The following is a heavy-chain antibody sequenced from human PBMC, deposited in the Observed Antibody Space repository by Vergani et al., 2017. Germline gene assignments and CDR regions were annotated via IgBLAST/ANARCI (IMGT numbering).Heavy chain of an antibody. CDR2: IIPISGTA. J-gene: IGHJ4*02. D-gene: IGHD3-16*02. V-gene: IGHV1-69*12. CDR3: ARGPYDYVWGSYRRPNYFDY. CDR1: GGTFSSYA. Sequence: QVQLVQSGAEVKKPGSSVKVSCKASGGTFSSYAISWVRQAPGQGLEWMGGIIPISGTANYAQKFQGRVTITADESTSTAYMEMSSLRSEDTAVYYCARGPYDYVWGSYRRPNYFDYWGQGTLVTVSS.